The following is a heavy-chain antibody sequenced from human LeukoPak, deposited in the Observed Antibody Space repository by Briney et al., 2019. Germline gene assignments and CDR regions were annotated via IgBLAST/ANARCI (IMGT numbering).Heavy chain of an antibody. V-gene: IGHV3-9*01. CDR3: VKDARRYSASFQWYFDL. CDR1: DFTFEDYA. CDR2: MTWNSGRI. D-gene: IGHD1-26*01. J-gene: IGHJ2*01. Sequence: GGSLRLSCVGSDFTFEDYAIHWVRQASGKALEWVSGMTWNSGRIGYVDSVKGRFTISRDGAKESLYLQMNSLRPEDSALYYCVKDARRYSASFQWYFDLWGRGTLVTVSS.